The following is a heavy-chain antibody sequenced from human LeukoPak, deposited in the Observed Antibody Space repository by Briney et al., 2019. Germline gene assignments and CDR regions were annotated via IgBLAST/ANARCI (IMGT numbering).Heavy chain of an antibody. V-gene: IGHV3-7*01. J-gene: IGHJ5*02. D-gene: IGHD2-15*01. CDR2: IKQDGSQT. CDR1: GFIFSNYW. CDR3: ARPPLGYCTGGSCSFDP. Sequence: GGSLRLSCEGSGFIFSNYWMSWVRQAPGKGLEWVATIKQDGSQTYYVDSVKGRFTISRDNAKNSLYLQMSNLRGEDTAVYYCARPPLGYCTGGSCSFDPWGQGTLVTVSS.